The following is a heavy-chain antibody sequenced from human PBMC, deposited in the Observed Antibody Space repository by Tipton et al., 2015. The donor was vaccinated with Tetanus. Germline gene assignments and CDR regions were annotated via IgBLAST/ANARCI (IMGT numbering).Heavy chain of an antibody. J-gene: IGHJ4*02. V-gene: IGHV1-69*18. CDR3: ARGHSPLYNWNFGYFDS. CDR1: GGGVSKFA. CDR2: IIPALSTT. D-gene: IGHD1-7*01. Sequence: QLVQSGAEVKKPGSSVKVSCKASGGGVSKFAISWLRQAPGKGFELMGTIIPALSTTTNEQKFRGRLTITADGSTTTAYMELNSLTSDDTAVYFCARGHSPLYNWNFGYFDSWGQGTLVTVSS.